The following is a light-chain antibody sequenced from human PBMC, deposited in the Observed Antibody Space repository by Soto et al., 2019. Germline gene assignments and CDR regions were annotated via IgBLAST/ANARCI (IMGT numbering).Light chain of an antibody. CDR3: QQYYSTPFT. Sequence: DIVMTQSPDSLAVSLGERASINCRSNQSVLYSSNDKNYLAWYQQKPGQPPKLLIYWASSRESGVPARFSGSWSGTEFTLTINSLQAEDVAVYCCQQYYSTPFTFGPGTIVEIK. CDR2: WAS. J-gene: IGKJ3*01. CDR1: QSVLYSSNDKNY. V-gene: IGKV4-1*01.